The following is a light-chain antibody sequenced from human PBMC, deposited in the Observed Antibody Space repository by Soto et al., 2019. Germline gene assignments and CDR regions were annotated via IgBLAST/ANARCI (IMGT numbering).Light chain of an antibody. Sequence: EIVLPQSPATLSLSPGGRATLSCRASQTVSSLLAWYQQKPGQAPRLLIYDASNRATGVPARFSGGGSGTDFTLTISNLEPEDFAVYYCQQRSNWPLTFGGGTTVEIK. V-gene: IGKV3-11*01. CDR3: QQRSNWPLT. CDR1: QTVSSL. CDR2: DAS. J-gene: IGKJ4*01.